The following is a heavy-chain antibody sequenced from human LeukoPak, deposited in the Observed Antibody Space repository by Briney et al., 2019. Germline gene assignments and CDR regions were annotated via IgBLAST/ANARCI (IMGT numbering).Heavy chain of an antibody. V-gene: IGHV4-59*01. CDR2: IYYSGST. CDR1: GGSISSYH. J-gene: IGHJ4*02. D-gene: IGHD1-26*01. CDR3: ARLVGATQGVDH. Sequence: SETLSLACTVSGGSISSYHWSWIRQPPGKGLEWIGYIYYSGSTNYNPSLKSRVTISVDTSKNQFSLKLSSVTAADTAVYYCARLVGATQGVDHWGQGTLVTVSS.